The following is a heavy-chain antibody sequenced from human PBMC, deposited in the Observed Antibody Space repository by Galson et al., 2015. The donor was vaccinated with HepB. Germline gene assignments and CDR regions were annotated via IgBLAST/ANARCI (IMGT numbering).Heavy chain of an antibody. V-gene: IGHV3-48*01. D-gene: IGHD5-24*01. CDR3: GRRRDEYFEY. J-gene: IGHJ4*02. Sequence: SLRLSCAASGFIFSTYDMNWVRQAPGKGLEWVSYISTSSNTIQYADSVKGRFTVSRDDAKDSLYLQMNSLRAEDTAVYYCGRRRDEYFEYWGQGTLVTVSS. CDR2: ISTSSNTI. CDR1: GFIFSTYD.